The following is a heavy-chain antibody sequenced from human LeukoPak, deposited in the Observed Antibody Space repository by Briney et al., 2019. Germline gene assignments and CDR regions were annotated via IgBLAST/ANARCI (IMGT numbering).Heavy chain of an antibody. D-gene: IGHD6-13*01. J-gene: IGHJ2*01. CDR3: ARLSSSWYQDWYFDL. V-gene: IGHV4-59*10. CDR1: GGSFSGYY. CDR2: IYTRGST. Sequence: SETLSLTCAVYGGSFSGYYWSWIRQPAGKGLEWIGRIYTRGSTNYNPSLKSRVSMSVDTPKKQFSLKLSSVTAADTAVYYCARLSSSWYQDWYFDLWGRGTLVTVSS.